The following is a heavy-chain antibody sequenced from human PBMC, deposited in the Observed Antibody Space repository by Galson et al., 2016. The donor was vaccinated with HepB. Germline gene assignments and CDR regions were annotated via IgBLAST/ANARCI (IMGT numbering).Heavy chain of an antibody. Sequence: SLRLSCAAFGFTFSSYGMHWVRQAPGKGLEWVAVVSYDGSNKYYADSVKGRFTISRDNSKNTLNLQMNSLRAEDTAVYYCASLGWLAVDWGQGTLVTVSS. CDR3: ASLGWLAVD. V-gene: IGHV3-30*03. CDR2: VSYDGSNK. CDR1: GFTFSSYG. J-gene: IGHJ4*02. D-gene: IGHD5-24*01.